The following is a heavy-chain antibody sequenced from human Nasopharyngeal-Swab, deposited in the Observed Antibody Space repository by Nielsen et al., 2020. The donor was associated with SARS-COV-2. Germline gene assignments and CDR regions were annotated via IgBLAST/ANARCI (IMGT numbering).Heavy chain of an antibody. CDR3: ARGRGDTIFGVVILGAFDI. Sequence: SETLSLTCTASGGSISSSSYYWGWIRQPPGKGLGWIGEINHSGSTNYNPSLKSRVTISVDTSKNQFSLKLSSVTAADTAVYYCARGRGDTIFGVVILGAFDIWGQGTMVTVSS. CDR1: GGSISSSSYY. V-gene: IGHV4-39*07. CDR2: INHSGST. D-gene: IGHD3-3*01. J-gene: IGHJ3*02.